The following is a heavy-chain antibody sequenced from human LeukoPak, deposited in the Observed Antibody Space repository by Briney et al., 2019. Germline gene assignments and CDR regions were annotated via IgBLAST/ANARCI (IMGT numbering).Heavy chain of an antibody. V-gene: IGHV3-48*02. D-gene: IGHD3-16*02. CDR3: XXXXXXXWGSYRPFDY. J-gene: IGHJ4*02. Sequence: PGGSLRLSCAASGFTFSSYSMNWVRQAPGKGLEWVSYISSSSSTIYYADSVKGRFTISRDNAQNSLYLQMNSLRDEDTAVYYCXXXXXXXWGSYRPFDYWGQGTLVTVSS. CDR1: GFTFSSYS. CDR2: ISSSSSTI.